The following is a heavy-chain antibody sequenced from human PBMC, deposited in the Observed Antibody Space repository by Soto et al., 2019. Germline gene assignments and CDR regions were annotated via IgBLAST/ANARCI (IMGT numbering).Heavy chain of an antibody. D-gene: IGHD3-22*01. V-gene: IGHV3-49*03. CDR1: GFTFGDYA. CDR2: IRSKAYGGTT. Sequence: GGSLRLSCTASGFTFGDYAMSWFRQAPGKGLEWVGFIRSKAYGGTTEYAASVKGRFTISRDDSKSIAYLQMNSLKTEDTAVYYCTRPQYDSSGYYYDYWCQGTLVTVSS. J-gene: IGHJ4*02. CDR3: TRPQYDSSGYYYDY.